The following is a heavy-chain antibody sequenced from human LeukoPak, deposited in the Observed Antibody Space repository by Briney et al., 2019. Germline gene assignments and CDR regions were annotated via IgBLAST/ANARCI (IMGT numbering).Heavy chain of an antibody. CDR1: GGSISSGGYY. CDR2: IYYSGST. Sequence: SETLSLTCTVSGGSISSGGYYWSWIRQHPGKGLERIGSIYYSGSTYYNPSLKSRVTISVDTSKNQFSLKLSSVTAADTAVYYCARHYSKGELLRSFDYWGQGTLVTVSS. D-gene: IGHD1-26*01. J-gene: IGHJ4*02. V-gene: IGHV4-39*01. CDR3: ARHYSKGELLRSFDY.